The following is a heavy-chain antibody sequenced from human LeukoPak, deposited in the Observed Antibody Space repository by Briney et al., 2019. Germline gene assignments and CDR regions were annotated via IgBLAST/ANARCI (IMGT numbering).Heavy chain of an antibody. V-gene: IGHV3-23*01. CDR1: GFTFSTYA. Sequence: PGGSLRLSCATSGFTFSTYAMSWVRQPPGKGLEWVSALNHGGGSTYYADSVKGRFTIFRDNSKNTLYLQISSLRVEDTAVYYCAKTGRDYGDFFYFDYWGQGTLVTVS. CDR2: LNHGGGST. J-gene: IGHJ4*02. D-gene: IGHD4-17*01. CDR3: AKTGRDYGDFFYFDY.